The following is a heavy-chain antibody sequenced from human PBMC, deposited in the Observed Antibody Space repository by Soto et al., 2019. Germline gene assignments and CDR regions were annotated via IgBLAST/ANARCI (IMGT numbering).Heavy chain of an antibody. V-gene: IGHV1-18*01. J-gene: IGHJ4*02. CDR2: ISAYNGNT. Sequence: GASVKVSCKASGYTFTSYGISWVRQAPGQGLEWMGWISAYNGNTNYAQKLQGRVTMTRDTSTSTVYMELSSLRSEDTAVYYCASDISSGANFDYWGQGTLVTVSS. CDR3: ASDISSGANFDY. CDR1: GYTFTSYG. D-gene: IGHD6-19*01.